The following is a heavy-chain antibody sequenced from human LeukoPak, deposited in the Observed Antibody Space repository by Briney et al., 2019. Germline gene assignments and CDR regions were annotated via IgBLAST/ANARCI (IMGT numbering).Heavy chain of an antibody. V-gene: IGHV3-30*02. CDR3: AKDQHSGIWFGHSGWFDP. J-gene: IGHJ5*02. CDR2: IRYDGSNK. Sequence: GGSLRLSCAASGFTFSSYGMHWVRQAPGKGLEWVAFIRYDGSNKYYADSVKGRFTISRDNSKNTLYLQMNSLRAEDTAVYYCAKDQHSGIWFGHSGWFDPWGQGTLVTVSS. D-gene: IGHD3-10*01. CDR1: GFTFSSYG.